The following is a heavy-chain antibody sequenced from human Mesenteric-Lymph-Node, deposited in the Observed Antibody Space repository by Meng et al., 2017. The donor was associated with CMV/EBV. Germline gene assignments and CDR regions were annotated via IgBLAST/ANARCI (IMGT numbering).Heavy chain of an antibody. CDR2: MNPNSGNT. D-gene: IGHD2-2*01. CDR3: ARKYCSSSSCKGGHGMDV. V-gene: IGHV1-8*01. J-gene: IGHJ6*02. CDR1: GYTFTSYD. Sequence: ASVKVSCKASGYTFTSYDINWVRQATGQGLEWMGWMNPNSGNTGYAQKFQGRVTMTRNTSISTAYMELSSLISEDTAVYYCARKYCSSSSCKGGHGMDVWGQGTTVTVSS.